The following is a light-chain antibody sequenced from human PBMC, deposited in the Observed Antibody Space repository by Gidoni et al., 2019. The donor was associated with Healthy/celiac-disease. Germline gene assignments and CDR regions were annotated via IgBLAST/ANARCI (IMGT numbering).Light chain of an antibody. CDR3: QQSYSTSPWT. V-gene: IGKV1-39*01. J-gene: IGKJ1*01. CDR1: QSISSY. CDR2: AAS. Sequence: DIQMTQSPSSLSASVGDRVIITCRASQSISSYLNWYQQKPGKAPNLLIYAASSLQSGVPSRFSGSGSGTDFTLTISSLQPEDFATYYCQQSYSTSPWTFGQGTKVEIK.